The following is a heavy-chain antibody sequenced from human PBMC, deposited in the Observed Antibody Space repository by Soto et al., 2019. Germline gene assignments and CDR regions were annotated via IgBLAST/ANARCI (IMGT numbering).Heavy chain of an antibody. J-gene: IGHJ4*02. CDR3: ASSVLVTSTMNYFDL. CDR1: GYSFFNFW. Sequence: PGASLKISCQASGYSFFNFWIAWVRQMPGEGREWLGIIYPDDSDTRYSPSFLGQVTISADKSINTTYLQWSRLKASDSAIYFCASSVLVTSTMNYFDLWGQGTLVTVSS. D-gene: IGHD2-8*02. CDR2: IYPDDSDT. V-gene: IGHV5-51*01.